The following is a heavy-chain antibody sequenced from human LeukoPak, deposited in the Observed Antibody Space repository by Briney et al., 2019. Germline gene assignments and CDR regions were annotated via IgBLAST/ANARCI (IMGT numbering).Heavy chain of an antibody. D-gene: IGHD3-10*01. V-gene: IGHV3-74*01. CDR1: GFTFSNYR. J-gene: IGHJ4*02. CDR2: INSDGSST. CDR3: ARGGSGSNYPFDD. Sequence: QPGGFLRLSCAASGFTFSNYRMHWVRQAPGKGLVWVSRINSDGSSTNYADSVKGRLTISRDNAKNSLYLQMNSLRDEDTAAYYCARGGSGSNYPFDDWGQGTLVTVSS.